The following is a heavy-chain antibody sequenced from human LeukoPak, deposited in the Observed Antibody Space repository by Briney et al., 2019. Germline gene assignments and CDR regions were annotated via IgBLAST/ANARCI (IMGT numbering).Heavy chain of an antibody. CDR1: GFTFSSYS. CDR2: ISSSSYI. CDR3: ARIQLNSYYYYMDV. Sequence: PGGSLRLSCAASGFTFSSYSMNWVRQAPGEGLEWVSSISSSSYIYYADSLKGRFTISRDNAKNSLYLQMNSLRVEDTAVYYCARIQLNSYYYYMDVWGKGTTVTVSS. J-gene: IGHJ6*03. V-gene: IGHV3-21*01. D-gene: IGHD2-2*01.